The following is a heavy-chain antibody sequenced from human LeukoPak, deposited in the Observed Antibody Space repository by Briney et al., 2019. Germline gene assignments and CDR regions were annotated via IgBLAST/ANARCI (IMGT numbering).Heavy chain of an antibody. D-gene: IGHD2-8*01. CDR2: IWYDGSNK. Sequence: PGRSLRLSCAASGFTFSTYGMHWVRQAPGKGLEWVALIWYDGSNKYYADSVKGRFTISRDNSKNTLHLEMNSLRGEDTAVYYCAKDNGRYSLVWNSDLWGRGTLVTVSS. CDR3: AKDNGRYSLVWNSDL. V-gene: IGHV3-33*06. CDR1: GFTFSTYG. J-gene: IGHJ2*01.